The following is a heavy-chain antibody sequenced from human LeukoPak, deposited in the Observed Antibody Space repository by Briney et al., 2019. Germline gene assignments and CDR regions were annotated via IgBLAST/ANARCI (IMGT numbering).Heavy chain of an antibody. D-gene: IGHD3-22*01. CDR1: GFTFSSYA. CDR3: VKGGIVVLISAFDI. CDR2: ISSNGGST. V-gene: IGHV3-64D*06. J-gene: IGHJ3*02. Sequence: PGGSLRLSCSASGFTFSSYAMLWVRQAPGKGLEYVSTISSNGGSTYYADSVKGRFTISRDNSKNTLYLQRSSLRPEDTAVYYCVKGGIVVLISAFDIWGQGTMVTVSS.